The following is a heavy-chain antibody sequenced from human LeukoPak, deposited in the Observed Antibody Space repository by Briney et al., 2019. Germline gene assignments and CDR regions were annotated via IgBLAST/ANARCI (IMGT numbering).Heavy chain of an antibody. J-gene: IGHJ4*02. D-gene: IGHD4-23*01. CDR1: GFTFSSYA. CDR2: ISGSGGST. Sequence: GGSLRLSCAAPGFTFSSYAMSWVRQAPGKGLEWVSAISGSGGSTYYADSVKGRFTISRDNSKNTLYLQMNSLRAEDTAVYYCAKEFYGGNAGTLGFDYWGQGTLVTVSS. CDR3: AKEFYGGNAGTLGFDY. V-gene: IGHV3-23*01.